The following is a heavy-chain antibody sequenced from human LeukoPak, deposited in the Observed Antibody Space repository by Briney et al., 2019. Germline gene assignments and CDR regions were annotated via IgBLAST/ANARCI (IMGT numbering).Heavy chain of an antibody. CDR1: GFTFSSYW. D-gene: IGHD3-22*01. CDR2: IKQDGSEK. J-gene: IGHJ3*02. V-gene: IGHV3-7*01. CDR3: ARANYYDSSHDAFDI. Sequence: GGSLRLSCAASGFTFSSYWMSWVRQAPGKGLDWVANIKQDGSEKYYVDSVKGRFTISRDNAKNSLYLQMNSLRAEDTAVYYCARANYYDSSHDAFDIWGQGTMVTVSS.